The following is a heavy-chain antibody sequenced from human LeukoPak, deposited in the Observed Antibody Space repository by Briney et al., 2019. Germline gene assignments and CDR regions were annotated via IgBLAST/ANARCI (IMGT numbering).Heavy chain of an antibody. CDR2: IWYDGSNK. V-gene: IGHV3-33*01. CDR3: ARDHYVSAFDY. D-gene: IGHD3-16*01. CDR1: GFTFSSYG. J-gene: IGHJ4*02. Sequence: GRSLRLSCAASGFTFSSYGMHWVRQAPGKGLEWVAVIWYDGSNKYYADSVKGRFTISRDNSKNTLYLRMNSLRAEDTAVYYCARDHYVSAFDYWGQGTLVTVSS.